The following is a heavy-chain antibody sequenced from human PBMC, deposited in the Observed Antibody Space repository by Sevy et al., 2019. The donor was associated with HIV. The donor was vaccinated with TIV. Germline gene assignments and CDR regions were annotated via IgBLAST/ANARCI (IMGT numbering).Heavy chain of an antibody. CDR2: ISGSSSYT. V-gene: IGHV3-11*06. CDR1: GFTFSDYY. Sequence: GGSLRVSCAASGFTFSDYYINWIRQAPGKGLEWVSYISGSSSYTNYADSVKGRFTISRDNSKNTLYLQMNSLRAEDTAVYYCAKDAQTSSSRPYYFDYWGQGTLVTVSS. J-gene: IGHJ4*02. D-gene: IGHD6-6*01. CDR3: AKDAQTSSSRPYYFDY.